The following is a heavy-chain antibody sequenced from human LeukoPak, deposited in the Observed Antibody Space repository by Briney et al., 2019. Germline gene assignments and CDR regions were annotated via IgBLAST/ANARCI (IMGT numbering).Heavy chain of an antibody. V-gene: IGHV4-59*01. CDR3: ARGSSGWFNWFDP. J-gene: IGHJ5*02. CDR2: IYYSGST. Sequence: PSETLSLTCTVSGGSISSYYWNWIRQPPGKGLEWIGYIYYSGSTNYNPSLKSRVTISVDASKNQFSLKLSSVTAAGTAVYYCARGSSGWFNWFDPWGQGTLVTVSS. D-gene: IGHD6-19*01. CDR1: GGSISSYY.